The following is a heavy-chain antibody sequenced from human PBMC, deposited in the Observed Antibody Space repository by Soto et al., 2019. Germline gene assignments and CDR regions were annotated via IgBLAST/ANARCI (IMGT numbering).Heavy chain of an antibody. CDR1: GGSISSYY. CDR3: ARVLTGGYYYYYYMDV. D-gene: IGHD4-4*01. Sequence: PSETLSLTCTVSGGSISSYYLSWIRQPPGKGLEWIGYIYYSGSTNYNPSLKSRVTISVDTSKNQFSLKLSSVTAADTAVYYCARVLTGGYYYYYYMDVWGKGTTVTVSS. CDR2: IYYSGST. J-gene: IGHJ6*03. V-gene: IGHV4-59*01.